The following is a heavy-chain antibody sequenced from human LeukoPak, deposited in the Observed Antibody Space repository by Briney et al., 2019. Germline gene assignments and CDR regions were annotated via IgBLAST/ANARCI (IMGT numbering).Heavy chain of an antibody. CDR3: ARERSSWYRGPV. J-gene: IGHJ4*02. V-gene: IGHV3-23*01. D-gene: IGHD6-13*01. CDR2: IRGSGGST. Sequence: GSLRLSCSASGFTFSSYSMSWVRQAPGKGLEWVSAIRGSGGSTYYADSVKGRFTISRDNSKNTLYVQMNSLRAEDTAVYYCARERSSWYRGPVWGQGTLVTVSS. CDR1: GFTFSSYS.